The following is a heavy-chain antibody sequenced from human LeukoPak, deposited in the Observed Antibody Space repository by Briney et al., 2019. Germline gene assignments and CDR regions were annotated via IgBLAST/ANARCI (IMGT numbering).Heavy chain of an antibody. CDR2: ISGSGGST. V-gene: IGHV3-23*01. J-gene: IGHJ4*02. CDR3: VRGRTAVAGTTSGY. Sequence: GGSLRLSCAASGFPFSSYAMSWVRQAPGKGLEWVSAISGSGGSTYYADSVKGRFTISRDNSKNTLYLQMNSLRAEDTAVYYCVRGRTAVAGTTSGYWGQGALVTVSS. D-gene: IGHD6-19*01. CDR1: GFPFSSYA.